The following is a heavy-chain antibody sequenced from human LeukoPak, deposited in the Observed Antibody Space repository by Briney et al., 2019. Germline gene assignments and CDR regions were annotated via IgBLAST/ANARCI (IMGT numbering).Heavy chain of an antibody. D-gene: IGHD3-10*01. Sequence: GESLEISCKGSGYSFPDYWIGWVRQMPGKGLEWMGVIYPGDSDTRYGPSFQGQVTISADKSFSTAYLQWSSLKASDTAMYYCARADQLKWFGDPRRPYYYGLDVWGQGTTVTVSS. CDR1: GYSFPDYW. CDR2: IYPGDSDT. V-gene: IGHV5-51*01. J-gene: IGHJ6*02. CDR3: ARADQLKWFGDPRRPYYYGLDV.